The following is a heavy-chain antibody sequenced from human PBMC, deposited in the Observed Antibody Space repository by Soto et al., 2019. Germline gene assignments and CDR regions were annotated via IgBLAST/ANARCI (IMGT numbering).Heavy chain of an antibody. CDR2: IFHSGT. D-gene: IGHD5-18*01. CDR1: GGSVSSGNYY. J-gene: IGHJ4*02. Sequence: QVQLQESGPGLVKPSETLSLTCTVSGGSVSSGNYYWSWIRQPPGKRLEWIGYIFHSGTKYNPSLKSRVTISVDTSKNQFSLQLSSVTAADTAVYYCARDSEKYSYGHNDNWGQGTVVTVSS. CDR3: ARDSEKYSYGHNDN. V-gene: IGHV4-61*01.